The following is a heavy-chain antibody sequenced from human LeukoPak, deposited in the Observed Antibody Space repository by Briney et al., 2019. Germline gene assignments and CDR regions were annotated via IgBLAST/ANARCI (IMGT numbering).Heavy chain of an antibody. V-gene: IGHV1-69*13. CDR3: ARPPAPNQRDASDI. CDR2: IIPIFGTA. Sequence: SVKVSCKASGGTFSSYAISWVRQAPGQGLEWMGGIIPIFGTANYAQKFQGRVTIAADESTSTAYMELSSLRSEDTAVYYCARPPAPNQRDASDIWGQGTMVTVSS. CDR1: GGTFSSYA. D-gene: IGHD1-14*01. J-gene: IGHJ3*02.